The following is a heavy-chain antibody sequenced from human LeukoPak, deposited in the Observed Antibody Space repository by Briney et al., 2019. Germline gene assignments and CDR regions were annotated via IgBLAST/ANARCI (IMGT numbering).Heavy chain of an antibody. CDR3: ARESGSYRNPDAFDI. CDR1: GGTFSSYA. J-gene: IGHJ3*02. V-gene: IGHV1-69*05. D-gene: IGHD1-26*01. Sequence: ASVKVSCKASGGTFSSYAISWVRQAPGQGLEWMGGIIPIFGTANYAQKFQGRVTMTRDTSTSTVYMELSSLRSEDTAVYYCARESGSYRNPDAFDIWGQGTMVTVSS. CDR2: IIPIFGTA.